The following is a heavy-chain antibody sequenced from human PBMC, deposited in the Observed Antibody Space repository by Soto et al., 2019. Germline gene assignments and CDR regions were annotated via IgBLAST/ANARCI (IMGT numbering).Heavy chain of an antibody. V-gene: IGHV4-59*08. Sequence: QVQLQESGPGLVKPSETLSLTCTVSGGSISSYYWSWIRQPPGKGLEWIGYIYYSGRTNYNPSLQRRVTIPVDTSKNQSSLNLSSVTAADTAVYYCASRWRPGFDYWGQGTLVTVSS. CDR2: IYYSGRT. CDR1: GGSISSYY. CDR3: ASRWRPGFDY. J-gene: IGHJ4*02. D-gene: IGHD6-13*01.